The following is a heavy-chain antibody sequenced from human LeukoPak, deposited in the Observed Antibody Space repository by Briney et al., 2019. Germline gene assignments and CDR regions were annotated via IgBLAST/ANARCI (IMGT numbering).Heavy chain of an antibody. CDR1: GFTFSSYS. V-gene: IGHV3-21*01. J-gene: IGHJ4*02. CDR2: ISSSSSYI. Sequence: PGGSLRLSCAASGFTFSSYSMNWVRQAPGKGLEWVSSISSSSSYIYYADSVKGRFTISRDNAKNSLYLQMNSLRAEDTAVYYCARHFPGYGYSSGWYRGGTGGFDYWGQGTLVTVSS. CDR3: ARHFPGYGYSSGWYRGGTGGFDY. D-gene: IGHD6-19*01.